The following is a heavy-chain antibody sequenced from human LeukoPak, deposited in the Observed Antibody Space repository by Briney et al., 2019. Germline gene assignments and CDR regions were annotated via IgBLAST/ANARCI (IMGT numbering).Heavy chain of an antibody. V-gene: IGHV4-39*01. J-gene: IGHJ4*02. CDR3: ARHWSVEWELAFDY. CDR2: IYYSGST. CDR1: GGSISSSSYY. Sequence: SETLSLTCTVSGGSISSSSYYWGWIRQPPGKGLEWIGSIYYSGSTYYNPSLKSRVTISVDTSKNQFSLKLSSVTAADTAVYYCARHWSVEWELAFDYWGQGTLVTVSS. D-gene: IGHD1-26*01.